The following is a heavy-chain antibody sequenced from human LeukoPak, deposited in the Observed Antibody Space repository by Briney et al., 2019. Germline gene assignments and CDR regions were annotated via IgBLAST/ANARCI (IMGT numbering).Heavy chain of an antibody. J-gene: IGHJ4*02. CDR1: GYSFTHYW. V-gene: IGHV5-51*01. CDR2: VYPGDSET. Sequence: GESLKISCKGSGYSFTHYWIGWVRQVPGKGLEWMGSVYPGDSETFRSPAFQGQVTISADKSISIAYLQWSSLKASDTAIYYCGRVPGLTGDGAWVDYWGQGTLVSVTS. CDR3: GRVPGLTGDGAWVDY. D-gene: IGHD3-9*01.